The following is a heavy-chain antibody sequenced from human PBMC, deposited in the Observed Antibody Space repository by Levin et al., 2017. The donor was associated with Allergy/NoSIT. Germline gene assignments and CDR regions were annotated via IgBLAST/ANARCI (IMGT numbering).Heavy chain of an antibody. CDR1: GFTFSNYA. D-gene: IGHD3-16*01. CDR2: VSGDTT. V-gene: IGHV3-23*01. CDR3: ANVHVNYGHLPDYLED. Sequence: PGGSLRLSCAASGFTFSNYAMTWVRQAPGKGLEWVSTVSGDTTYYADSVKGRFTISRDNSKNTVYLQMNSLRGEDTAVYYCANVHVNYGHLPDYLEDWGQGTLVIVSS. J-gene: IGHJ4*02.